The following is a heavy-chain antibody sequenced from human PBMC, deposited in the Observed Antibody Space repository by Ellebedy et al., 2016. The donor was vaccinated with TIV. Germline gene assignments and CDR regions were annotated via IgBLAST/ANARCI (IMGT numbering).Heavy chain of an antibody. Sequence: PGGSLRLSCVASGFTFSIYSMNWVRQAPGKGLEWLSYVGTDSGIISYADSVKGRFTISRDDAKNSLYLQMNSLRDEDTAVYYCARDRDYAFDYWGQGTLVTVSS. CDR1: GFTFSIYS. CDR2: VGTDSGII. J-gene: IGHJ4*02. D-gene: IGHD4-17*01. V-gene: IGHV3-48*02. CDR3: ARDRDYAFDY.